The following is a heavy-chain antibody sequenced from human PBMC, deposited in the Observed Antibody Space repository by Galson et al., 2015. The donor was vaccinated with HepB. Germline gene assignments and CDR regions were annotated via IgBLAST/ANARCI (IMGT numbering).Heavy chain of an antibody. V-gene: IGHV3-23*01. CDR2: ISGSGGST. J-gene: IGHJ4*02. CDR1: GFTFATFA. CDR3: AKAKRSTVPQSGFDY. Sequence: SLRLSCAASGFTFATFAMSWVRQAPGEGLEWVSGISGSGGSTYYADSVKGRFTISRDNSKNTVYLHMKSLRADDTATYFCAKAKRSTVPQSGFDYWGQGTLVTVSS. D-gene: IGHD4-17*01.